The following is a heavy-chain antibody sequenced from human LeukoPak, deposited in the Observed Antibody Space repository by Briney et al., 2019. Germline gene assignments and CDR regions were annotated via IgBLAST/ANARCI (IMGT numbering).Heavy chain of an antibody. Sequence: ASVKVSCKASGYTFTGYYMHWVRQAPGQGLEWMGWINPNSGGTNYAQKFQGRVTMTRDTSISTAYMELSRLRSDDTAVYYCARVAWGYDYGDYLLLDYWGQGTLVTVSS. CDR3: ARVAWGYDYGDYLLLDY. CDR1: GYTFTGYY. CDR2: INPNSGGT. V-gene: IGHV1-2*02. D-gene: IGHD4-17*01. J-gene: IGHJ4*02.